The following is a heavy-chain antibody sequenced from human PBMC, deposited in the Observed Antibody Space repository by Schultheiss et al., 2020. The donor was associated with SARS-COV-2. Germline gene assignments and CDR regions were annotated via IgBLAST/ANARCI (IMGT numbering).Heavy chain of an antibody. Sequence: SETLSLTCAVSGGSISSSNWWSWVRQPPGKGLEWIGEIYHSGSTNYNPSLKSRVTISVDTSKNQFSLKLSSVTAADTAVYYCASLKRTMVRGVYYYYGMDVWGQGTTVTVSS. V-gene: IGHV4-4*02. J-gene: IGHJ6*02. CDR1: GGSISSSNW. D-gene: IGHD3-10*01. CDR3: ASLKRTMVRGVYYYYGMDV. CDR2: IYHSGST.